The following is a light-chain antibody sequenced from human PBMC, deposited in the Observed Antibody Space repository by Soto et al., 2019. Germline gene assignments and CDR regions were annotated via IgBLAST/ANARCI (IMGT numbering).Light chain of an antibody. CDR2: GAS. V-gene: IGKV3D-15*01. CDR3: QHYAPSSIT. CDR1: QTISNM. Sequence: EVVMTQSPATLSVSPGDKVSLSCRANQTISNMLAWYQQKPGQAPRLLIHGASTRATGIPDRFSGSGSGTDFTLTISRLEPEDFAVYYCQHYAPSSITFGQGTRLEIK. J-gene: IGKJ5*01.